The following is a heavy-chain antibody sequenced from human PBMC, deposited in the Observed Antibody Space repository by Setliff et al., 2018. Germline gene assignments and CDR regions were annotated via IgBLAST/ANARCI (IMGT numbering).Heavy chain of an antibody. CDR3: ARGSAKMVALPTANYFDP. V-gene: IGHV1-46*01. CDR2: INPSGGLT. J-gene: IGHJ5*02. CDR1: GYTLTNYY. Sequence: ASVKVSCKASGYTLTNYYMHWVRQAPGQGLEWMGIINPSGGLTRYAQHLQGRVTMTTDTSTSTAYMELRSLTSADTAVYYCARGSAKMVALPTANYFDPWGQGTPVTVSS. D-gene: IGHD2-2*01.